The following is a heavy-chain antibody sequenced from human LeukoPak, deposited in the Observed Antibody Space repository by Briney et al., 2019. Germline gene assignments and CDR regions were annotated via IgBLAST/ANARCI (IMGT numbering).Heavy chain of an antibody. CDR2: ISSSSSYI. Sequence: PGGSLRLSCAGSGFTFSRYSMNWVRQAPGKGLEWVSSISSSSSYIYYADSVKGQFTISRDNAKNSLYLEMNNLRAEDTAVYYCARADDSSGYKGWFDPWGQGTLVTVSS. CDR1: GFTFSRYS. D-gene: IGHD3-22*01. CDR3: ARADDSSGYKGWFDP. V-gene: IGHV3-21*01. J-gene: IGHJ5*02.